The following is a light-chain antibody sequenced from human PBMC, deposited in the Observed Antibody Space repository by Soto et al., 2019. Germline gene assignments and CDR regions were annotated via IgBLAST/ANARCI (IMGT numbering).Light chain of an antibody. CDR1: QSISSY. V-gene: IGKV1-39*01. CDR2: AAS. CDR3: QQYNSYSPT. Sequence: EIQITQSPCSLVTAVGDRGTITCLARQSISSYLYWYQQTPGQAPKLLFYAASSLQSGVPSRFSGSGSGTDFPLTISRLQPEDFATYYCQQYNSYSPTFGQGTKVDIK. J-gene: IGKJ1*01.